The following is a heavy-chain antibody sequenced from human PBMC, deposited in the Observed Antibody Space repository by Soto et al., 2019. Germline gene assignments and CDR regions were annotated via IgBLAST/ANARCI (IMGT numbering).Heavy chain of an antibody. CDR1: GLTFKRNG. Sequence: QVQLVESGGGVVQPGRSLRLSCAASGLTFKRNGMHWVRQAPGKGLEWVAVIWYDGSKEYYSDSVKGRFTISRDNSKNMLYLQMNNVRVEDTAVYFCARDRSAGNYFYYGMDVWGQGTTVTVSS. D-gene: IGHD1-1*01. CDR2: IWYDGSKE. J-gene: IGHJ6*02. CDR3: ARDRSAGNYFYYGMDV. V-gene: IGHV3-33*01.